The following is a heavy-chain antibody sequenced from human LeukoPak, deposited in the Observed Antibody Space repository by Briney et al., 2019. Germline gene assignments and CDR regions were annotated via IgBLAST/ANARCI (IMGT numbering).Heavy chain of an antibody. CDR1: GFTFSRYA. J-gene: IGHJ4*02. CDR2: ISWNSGSI. CDR3: AKDDSYYYGSGSYYNVFVY. V-gene: IGHV3-9*01. Sequence: PGGSLRLSCAASGFTFSRYAMHWVRQAPGKGLEWVSGISWNSGSIGYADSVKGRFTISRDNAKNSLYLQMNSLRAEDTALYYCAKDDSYYYGSGSYYNVFVYWGQGTLVTVSS. D-gene: IGHD3-10*01.